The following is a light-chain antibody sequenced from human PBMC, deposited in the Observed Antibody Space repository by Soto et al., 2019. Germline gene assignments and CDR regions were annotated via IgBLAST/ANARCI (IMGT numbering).Light chain of an antibody. Sequence: QSALTQPASVSGSPGQSITISCTGTNYFVSWYQQLPGKAPKLIIYEVNKRPSGVSDRFSGSKSGNTASLTISGLQDEDEADYYCCSYAIGDTYYVFGTGTKVTVL. V-gene: IGLV2-23*02. CDR2: EVN. CDR3: CSYAIGDTYYV. J-gene: IGLJ1*01. CDR1: NYF.